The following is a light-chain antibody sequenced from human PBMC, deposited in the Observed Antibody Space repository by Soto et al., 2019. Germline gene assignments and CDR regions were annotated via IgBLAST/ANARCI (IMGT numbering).Light chain of an antibody. CDR1: QGIGSN. V-gene: IGKV1-17*03. CDR3: QQYHNWPLT. J-gene: IGKJ4*01. CDR2: AAS. Sequence: DIQMTQSPSAMSASVGDRVTITCRASQGIGSNLVWFQQKPGKAPKLLIYAASTLQSGVPSRFSGSGSGTDFTLTISSLQSEDFAFYFCQQYHNWPLTFGGGTKVDIK.